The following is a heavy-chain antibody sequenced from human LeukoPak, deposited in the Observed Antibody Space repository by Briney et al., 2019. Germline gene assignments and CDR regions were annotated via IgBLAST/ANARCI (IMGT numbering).Heavy chain of an antibody. CDR2: ISSSGTAT. Sequence: GGSLRLSCTASGLTFDDYYITWIRQAPGKGLDWVAYISSSGTATYYADSVKGRFTISRDNAKNSLYLQMDSLKAEDTAMYYCARPARSGIYYPDAFENWGQGTMVTVSS. CDR1: GLTFDDYY. V-gene: IGHV3-11*04. J-gene: IGHJ3*02. CDR3: ARPARSGIYYPDAFEN. D-gene: IGHD3-10*01.